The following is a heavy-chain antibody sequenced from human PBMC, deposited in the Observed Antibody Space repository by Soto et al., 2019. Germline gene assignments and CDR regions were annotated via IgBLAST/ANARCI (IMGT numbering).Heavy chain of an antibody. CDR1: GFSLTTSGMG. V-gene: IGHV2-5*02. Sequence: QITLKESGPTLVKPTQTLTLTCTFSGFSLTTSGMGVGWVRQSPEKALEWLALIFWDDDKRYNPSLRTRLTINKDTYKNEVVRTVTNMDPVDGAKYYCTHRTRQGRGSGGDCYYIDFWGQGTLVTVSS. CDR2: IFWDDDK. CDR3: THRTRQGRGSGGDCYYIDF. J-gene: IGHJ4*02. D-gene: IGHD2-21*02.